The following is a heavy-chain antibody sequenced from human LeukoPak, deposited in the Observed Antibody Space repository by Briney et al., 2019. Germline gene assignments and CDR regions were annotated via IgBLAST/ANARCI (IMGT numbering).Heavy chain of an antibody. CDR3: ARHQTRSGYRYYYYYGMDV. D-gene: IGHD3-22*01. CDR1: GGSITSYY. Sequence: PSETLSLTCSVSGGSITSYYWSWIRQPPGKGLEWIGYIYYSGSTKYNPSLKTRITMSVDTSKNQFSLSLTSVTAADTAVYYCARHQTRSGYRYYYYYGMDVWGQGTTVTVSS. V-gene: IGHV4-59*08. CDR2: IYYSGST. J-gene: IGHJ6*02.